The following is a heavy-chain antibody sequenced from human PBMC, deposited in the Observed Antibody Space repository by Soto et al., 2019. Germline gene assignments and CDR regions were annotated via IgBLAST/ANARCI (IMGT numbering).Heavy chain of an antibody. CDR2: IIPIFGTA. CDR3: AREGDGYNKPGGWFDY. Sequence: QVQLVQSGAEVKKPGSSVNVSCKASGGTFSSYAISWVRQAPGQGLEWMGGIIPIFGTANYAQKFQVRVTITADESTSTAYMELSSLRSEDTAVYYCAREGDGYNKPGGWFDYWGQGTLVTVSS. CDR1: GGTFSSYA. D-gene: IGHD5-12*01. V-gene: IGHV1-69*01. J-gene: IGHJ4*02.